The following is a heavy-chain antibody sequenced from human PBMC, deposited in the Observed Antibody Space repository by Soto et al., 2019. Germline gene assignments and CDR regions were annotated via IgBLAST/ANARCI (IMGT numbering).Heavy chain of an antibody. CDR1: GGTFSSYT. CDR3: ARDTSGWYYFDY. Sequence: SVKVSCKASGGTFSSYTISWVRQAPGQGLEWMGRIIPILGIANYAQKFQGRVTITADKSTSTAYMELSSLRSEDTAVYYCARDTSGWYYFDYWGQGTLVTVSS. V-gene: IGHV1-69*04. J-gene: IGHJ4*02. D-gene: IGHD6-19*01. CDR2: IIPILGIA.